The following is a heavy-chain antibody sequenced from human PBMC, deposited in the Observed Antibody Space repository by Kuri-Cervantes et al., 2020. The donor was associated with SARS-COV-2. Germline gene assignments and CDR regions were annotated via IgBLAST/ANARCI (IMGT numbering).Heavy chain of an antibody. CDR1: GGTFSSYA. D-gene: IGHD5-24*01. Sequence: SVKVSCKASGGTFSSYAISWVRQAPGQGLEWMGGIIPIFGTANYAQKFQGRVTITADESTSTAYMELSSLRSEDTAVYYCARGGEMATIMHRLGYWGQGTLVTVSS. V-gene: IGHV1-69*13. J-gene: IGHJ4*02. CDR2: IIPIFGTA. CDR3: ARGGEMATIMHRLGY.